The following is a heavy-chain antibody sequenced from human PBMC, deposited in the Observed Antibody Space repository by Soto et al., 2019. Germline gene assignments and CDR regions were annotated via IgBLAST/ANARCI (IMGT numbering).Heavy chain of an antibody. CDR2: IYYSGST. V-gene: IGHV4-59*01. CDR3: ARFNRPSRGWWFAP. Sequence: SETLSLTCTVSGGSISSYYWSWIRQPPGKGLEWIGYIYYSGSTNYNPSLKSRVTISVDTSKNQFSLKLSSVTAADTAVYYCARFNRPSRGWWFAPWGQGTLVTVSS. CDR1: GGSISSYY. J-gene: IGHJ5*02.